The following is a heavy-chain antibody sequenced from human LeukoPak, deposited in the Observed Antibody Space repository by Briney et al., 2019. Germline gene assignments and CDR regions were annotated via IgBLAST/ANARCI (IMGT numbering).Heavy chain of an antibody. V-gene: IGHV3-21*01. Sequence: GGSLRLSCAASGFTFSSYSMNWVRQAPGQGLEWVSSISSSSSYIYYADSVKGRFTISRDNAKNSLYLQMNSLRAEDTAVYYCASQKWELLGDTDPTNYFDYWGQGTLVTVSS. CDR1: GFTFSSYS. D-gene: IGHD1-26*01. J-gene: IGHJ4*02. CDR3: ASQKWELLGDTDPTNYFDY. CDR2: ISSSSSYI.